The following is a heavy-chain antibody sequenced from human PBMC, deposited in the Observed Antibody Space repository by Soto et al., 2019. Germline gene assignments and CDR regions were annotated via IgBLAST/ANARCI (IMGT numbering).Heavy chain of an antibody. CDR2: IYYSGST. CDR1: GGSISSSSYY. Sequence: TLSLTCTVSGGSISSSSYYWGWIRQPPGKGLEWIGSIYYSGSTYYNPSLKSRVTISVDTSKNQFSLKLSSVTAADTAVYYCARQGREMATMDVWGQGTTVTVSS. D-gene: IGHD5-12*01. CDR3: ARQGREMATMDV. V-gene: IGHV4-39*01. J-gene: IGHJ6*02.